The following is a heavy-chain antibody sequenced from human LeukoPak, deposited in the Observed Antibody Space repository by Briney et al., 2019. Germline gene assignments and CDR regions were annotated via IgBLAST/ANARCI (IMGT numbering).Heavy chain of an antibody. CDR3: ARASTYYYDSSGLGYFDY. D-gene: IGHD3-22*01. CDR2: INPNSGGT. J-gene: IGHJ4*02. CDR1: GYTFTGYY. V-gene: IGHV1-2*02. Sequence: ASVKVSCKASGYTFTGYYMHWVRQAPGQGLEWMGWINPNSGGTNYAQKFQGRVTMTRDTSISTAYMELSRLRSDDTAVYYCARASTYYYDSSGLGYFDYWGQGTLVTVSS.